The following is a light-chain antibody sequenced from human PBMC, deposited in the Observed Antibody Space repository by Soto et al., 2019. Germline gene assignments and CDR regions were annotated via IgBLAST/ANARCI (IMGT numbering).Light chain of an antibody. V-gene: IGLV3-21*02. CDR1: NIDVKS. CDR3: QVWDRSSAHVI. CDR2: DDS. Sequence: SYELTQPPSVSVAPGQTATMTCEGGNIDVKSVHWYQERPGQAPVLVVYDDSDRPSGIPERISGSKAGNTATLTIRRVEAVDEADYWCQVWDRSSAHVIFGGGTKVTVL. J-gene: IGLJ2*01.